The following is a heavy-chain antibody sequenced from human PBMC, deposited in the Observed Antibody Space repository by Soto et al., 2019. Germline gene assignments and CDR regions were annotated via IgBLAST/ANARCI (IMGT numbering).Heavy chain of an antibody. CDR3: ARGGVKWFGELANWFDP. D-gene: IGHD3-10*01. V-gene: IGHV1-3*01. CDR2: INAGNGNT. Sequence: ASVKVCCKASEYTFTSYSMHWVRQAPGQRLEWMGWINAGNGNTKYSQKFQGRVTITRDTSASTAYMELSSLRSEDTAVYYCARGGVKWFGELANWFDPWGQGTLVTVSS. J-gene: IGHJ5*02. CDR1: EYTFTSYS.